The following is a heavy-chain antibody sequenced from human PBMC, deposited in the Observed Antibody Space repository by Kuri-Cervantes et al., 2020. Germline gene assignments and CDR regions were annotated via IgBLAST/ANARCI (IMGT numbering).Heavy chain of an antibody. CDR2: ISYDGSNK. V-gene: IGHV3-30-3*01. J-gene: IGHJ5*02. Sequence: GESLKISCAASGFTFSSYAMHWVRQAPGKGLEWVAVISYDGSNKYYADSVKGRFTISRDNAKNSLYLRMNSLRAEDTAVYYCAREASSHRWELSWFDPWGQGTLVTVSS. D-gene: IGHD1-26*01. CDR1: GFTFSSYA. CDR3: AREASSHRWELSWFDP.